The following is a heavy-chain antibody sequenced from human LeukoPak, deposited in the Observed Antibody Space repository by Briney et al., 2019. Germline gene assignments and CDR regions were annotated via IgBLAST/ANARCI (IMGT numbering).Heavy chain of an antibody. Sequence: SETLSLTCTVSGGSISSYYWSWIRQPPGKGLEWIGYIYYSGSTNYNPSLKSRVTISVDTSMNQFSLKLSSVTAADTAVYYCARWDEYSSSSDAFDIWGQGTMVTVSS. J-gene: IGHJ3*02. V-gene: IGHV4-59*01. D-gene: IGHD6-6*01. CDR1: GGSISSYY. CDR3: ARWDEYSSSSDAFDI. CDR2: IYYSGST.